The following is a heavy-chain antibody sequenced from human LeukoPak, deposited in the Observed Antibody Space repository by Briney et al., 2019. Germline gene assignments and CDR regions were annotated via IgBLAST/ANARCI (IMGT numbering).Heavy chain of an antibody. J-gene: IGHJ5*02. CDR2: INSDGSRT. Sequence: GGSLRLSCAASGFTFSSYWMHWVRQIPGKGLVWVSHINSDGSRTRYADSVKGRFTISRDNAKNTLYLQMNSLRAEDTAVYYCARDTYNWNVDTFDPWGQGTLVTVSS. V-gene: IGHV3-74*01. CDR1: GFTFSSYW. CDR3: ARDTYNWNVDTFDP. D-gene: IGHD1-20*01.